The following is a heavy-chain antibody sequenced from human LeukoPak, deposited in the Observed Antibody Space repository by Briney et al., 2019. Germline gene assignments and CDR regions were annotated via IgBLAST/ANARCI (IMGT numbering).Heavy chain of an antibody. CDR2: IRFDGGDE. D-gene: IGHD3/OR15-3a*01. J-gene: IGHJ4*02. Sequence: GGSLRLSCAASGFTFSSYGMHWVRQAPGKGLEWVSFIRFDGGDESYADSVKGRFTISRDNSRDTMDLHMRSVRAEDTAVYYCAKGDNFGRDYWGQGTLVIVSS. V-gene: IGHV3-30*02. CDR1: GFTFSSYG. CDR3: AKGDNFGRDY.